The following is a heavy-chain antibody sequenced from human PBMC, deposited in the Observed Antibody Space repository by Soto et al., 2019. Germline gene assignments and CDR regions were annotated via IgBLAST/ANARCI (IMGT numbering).Heavy chain of an antibody. CDR1: GGSFSCYY. J-gene: IGHJ6*02. CDR3: ARGSSXGVTMVRGVIGYYGMDV. CDR2: INHSGST. V-gene: IGHV4-34*01. D-gene: IGHD3-10*01. Sequence: ASETLSLTCAVYGGSFSCYYWSWIRQPPGKGLEWIGEINHSGSTNYNPSLKSRVTISVDTSKNQFSLKLSSVTAADTAVYYCARGSSXGVTMVRGVIGYYGMDVWGPGTTVTVSS.